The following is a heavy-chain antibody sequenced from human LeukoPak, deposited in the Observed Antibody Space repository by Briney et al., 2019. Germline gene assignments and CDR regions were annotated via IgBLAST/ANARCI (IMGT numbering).Heavy chain of an antibody. CDR3: ARERVAAAGKTDY. Sequence: GGSLRLSCAASGFTFSSYAMHWVRQAPGKGLEWVAVISYDGSNKYYADSVKGRFTISRDNSKNTLYLQMNSLRAEDTAVYYCARERVAAAGKTDYWGQGTLVTVSS. CDR1: GFTFSSYA. V-gene: IGHV3-30-3*01. CDR2: ISYDGSNK. J-gene: IGHJ4*02. D-gene: IGHD6-13*01.